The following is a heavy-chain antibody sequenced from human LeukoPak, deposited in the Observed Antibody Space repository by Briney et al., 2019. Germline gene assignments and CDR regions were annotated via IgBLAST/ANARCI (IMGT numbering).Heavy chain of an antibody. Sequence: NPSQTLSLTCTVSGGSISSGGYYWSWIRQHPGKGLEWIGYIYYSGSTYYNPSLKSRVTISVDTSKNQFSLKLSSVTAADTAVYYCAREFTRSGGCMDVWGKGTTVTVSS. J-gene: IGHJ6*03. V-gene: IGHV4-31*03. CDR1: GGSISSGGYY. CDR2: IYYSGST. CDR3: AREFTRSGGCMDV. D-gene: IGHD2-15*01.